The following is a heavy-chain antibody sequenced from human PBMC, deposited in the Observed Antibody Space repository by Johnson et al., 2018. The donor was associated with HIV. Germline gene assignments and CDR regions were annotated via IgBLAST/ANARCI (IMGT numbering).Heavy chain of an antibody. V-gene: IGHV3-30*18. Sequence: QVQLVESGGGVVQPGRSLRLSCVASGFTFRSYGMHWVRQAPGKGLEWVAFVSYDGTNEFYADSVKGRFTVSRDNSKNTLYVEMDSLRAEDTAVYYCVKTRMGGILDAFDLWGQGTMVIVS. CDR2: VSYDGTNE. J-gene: IGHJ3*01. D-gene: IGHD3-10*01. CDR3: VKTRMGGILDAFDL. CDR1: GFTFRSYG.